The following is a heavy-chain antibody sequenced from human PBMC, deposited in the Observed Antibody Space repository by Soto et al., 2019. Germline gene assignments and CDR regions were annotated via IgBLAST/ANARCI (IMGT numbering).Heavy chain of an antibody. Sequence: VGSLRLSCAASGFTFSSYAMSWVRQAPGKGLEWVSAISGSGGSTYYADSVKGRFTISRDNSKNTLYLQMNSLRAEDTAVYYCAKVMGGESRTGWLHPPLYYYYGMDVWGQGTTVTVSS. V-gene: IGHV3-23*01. D-gene: IGHD5-12*01. CDR2: ISGSGGST. J-gene: IGHJ6*02. CDR1: GFTFSSYA. CDR3: AKVMGGESRTGWLHPPLYYYYGMDV.